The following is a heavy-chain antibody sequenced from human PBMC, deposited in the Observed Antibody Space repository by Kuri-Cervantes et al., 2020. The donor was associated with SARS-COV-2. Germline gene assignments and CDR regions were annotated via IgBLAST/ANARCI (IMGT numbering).Heavy chain of an antibody. CDR3: ARQNWGFDWFDP. J-gene: IGHJ5*02. CDR2: INHSGST. V-gene: IGHV4-34*01. Sequence: SQTLSLTCAVYGGSFSGYYWSWIRQPPGKGLEWIGEINHSGSTNYNPSLKSRVTISVDTSKNQFSLKLSSVTAEDTAVYYCARQNWGFDWFDPWGQGTLVTVSS. D-gene: IGHD7-27*01. CDR1: GGSFSGYY.